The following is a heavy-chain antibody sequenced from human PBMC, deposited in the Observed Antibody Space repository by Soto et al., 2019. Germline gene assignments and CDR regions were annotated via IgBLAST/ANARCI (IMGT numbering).Heavy chain of an antibody. D-gene: IGHD2-2*01. CDR3: SRDRNVLVPAAILPWFDP. CDR2: IWYDGSNK. V-gene: IGHV3-33*01. CDR1: GFTFSSYG. Sequence: PGGSLRLSCAASGFTFSSYGMHWVRQAPGKGLEWVAVIWYDGSNKYYADSVKGRFTISRDNSKNTLYLKMNSLRAEDTTVYYFSRDRNVLVPAAILPWFDPWGQGTLVTVSS. J-gene: IGHJ5*02.